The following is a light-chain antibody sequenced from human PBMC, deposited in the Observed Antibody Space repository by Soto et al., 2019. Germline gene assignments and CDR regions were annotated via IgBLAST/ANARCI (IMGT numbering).Light chain of an antibody. J-gene: IGKJ2*01. Sequence: EIVMTQSPATLSVSPGERATLSCRASQSVSSNLAWYQQKPGQAPRLLIYGASNRATGIPARFSGSGSGTEFTLTISRLQSEDFAVYSCQQYNNWPSYTFGQGTKLEIK. CDR3: QQYNNWPSYT. CDR2: GAS. V-gene: IGKV3-15*01. CDR1: QSVSSN.